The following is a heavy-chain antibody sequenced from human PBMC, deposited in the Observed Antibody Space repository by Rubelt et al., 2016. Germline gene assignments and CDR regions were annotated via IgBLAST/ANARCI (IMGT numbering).Heavy chain of an antibody. CDR2: IWYDGSNK. CDR3: ARDHSMATLHSGFDY. Sequence: GGGVVQPGRSLRLSCAASGFTFSSYGMHWVRQAPGKGLEWVAVIWYDGSNKYYGDSGKGRFTLSRDNSKNTVYLQMNSLRAEDTAVYFCARDHSMATLHSGFDYWGQGTLVTVSS. V-gene: IGHV3-33*01. J-gene: IGHJ4*02. D-gene: IGHD5-24*01. CDR1: GFTFSSYG.